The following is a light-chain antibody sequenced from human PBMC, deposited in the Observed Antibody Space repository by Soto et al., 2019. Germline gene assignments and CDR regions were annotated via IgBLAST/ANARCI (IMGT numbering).Light chain of an antibody. CDR2: VAS. Sequence: EVEMTQSPATLSVSPGERATLSCRASQSVTSDLAWYQQRPGQARRLLIYVASTRATGMPVRFSVSGSGTEFTLTINSLQSKDSAGYYCQQYNPLLYTFGQGT. J-gene: IGKJ2*01. CDR1: QSVTSD. V-gene: IGKV3-15*01. CDR3: QQYNPLLYT.